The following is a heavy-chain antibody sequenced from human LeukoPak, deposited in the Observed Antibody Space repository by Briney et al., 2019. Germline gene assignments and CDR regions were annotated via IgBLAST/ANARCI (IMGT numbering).Heavy chain of an antibody. J-gene: IGHJ4*02. CDR2: ISVYNGST. V-gene: IGHV1-18*01. D-gene: IGHD5-24*01. CDR1: GYTFTSYG. Sequence: ASVKVSCKASGYTFTSYGISWVRRAPGQGLEWMGWISVYNGSTNYAQKLQGRVTMTTDTSTSTAYMELSRLRSDDTAVYYCARDKRWLQLRVDYWGQGTLVTVSS. CDR3: ARDKRWLQLRVDY.